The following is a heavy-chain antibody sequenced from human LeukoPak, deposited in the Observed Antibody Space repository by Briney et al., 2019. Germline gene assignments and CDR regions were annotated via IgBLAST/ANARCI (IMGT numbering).Heavy chain of an antibody. CDR3: ARGQYYYDSSGYYPVPESGAFDI. Sequence: KPSETLSLTCTVSGGSISSSSCYWGWIRQPPGKGLEWIGYIYYSGSTNYNPSLKSRVTISVDTSKNQFSLKLSSVTAADTAVYYCARGQYYYDSSGYYPVPESGAFDIWGQGTMVTVSS. D-gene: IGHD3-22*01. CDR1: GGSISSSSCY. V-gene: IGHV4-61*05. CDR2: IYYSGST. J-gene: IGHJ3*02.